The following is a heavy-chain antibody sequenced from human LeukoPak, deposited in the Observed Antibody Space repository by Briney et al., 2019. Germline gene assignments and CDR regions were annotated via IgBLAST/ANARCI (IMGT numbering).Heavy chain of an antibody. CDR3: VRDLILVWTPGDDFDF. D-gene: IGHD3-16*01. CDR1: GFTFSGYW. J-gene: IGHJ4*02. CDR2: INEDASIC. Sequence: GGSLRLSCAASGFTFSGYWMHWVRHPPGKGLEWVSRINEDASICTYADSVKGRFIISRDNTKNSLYLQMNSLKAEDTAVYYCVRDLILVWTPGDDFDFWGQGTLVTVSS. V-gene: IGHV3-74*01.